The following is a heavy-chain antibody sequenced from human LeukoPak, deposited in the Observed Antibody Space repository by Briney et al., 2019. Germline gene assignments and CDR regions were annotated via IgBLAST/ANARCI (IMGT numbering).Heavy chain of an antibody. Sequence: ASVKVSCKASGYTFTSYDINWVRQATGQGLEWMGWMNPNSGNTGYAQKFQGRVTMTRNTSISTAYMELSSLRSEDTAVYYCARRGYSYGHGDYWGQGTLATVSS. V-gene: IGHV1-8*01. CDR2: MNPNSGNT. J-gene: IGHJ4*02. CDR3: ARRGYSYGHGDY. D-gene: IGHD5-18*01. CDR1: GYTFTSYD.